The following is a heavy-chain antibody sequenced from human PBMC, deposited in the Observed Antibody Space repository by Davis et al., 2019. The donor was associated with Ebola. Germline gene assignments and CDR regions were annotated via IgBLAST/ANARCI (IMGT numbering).Heavy chain of an antibody. Sequence: ASVKVSCKASGYTFTGYYMHWVRQAPGQGLEWMGWINPNSGGTNYAQKFQGRVTMTRDTSISTAYMELSRLRSDDTAVYYCARLNPRGITMVQSIDPGWYYFDYWGQGTLVTVSS. CDR2: INPNSGGT. CDR3: ARLNPRGITMVQSIDPGWYYFDY. J-gene: IGHJ4*02. V-gene: IGHV1-2*02. CDR1: GYTFTGYY. D-gene: IGHD3-10*01.